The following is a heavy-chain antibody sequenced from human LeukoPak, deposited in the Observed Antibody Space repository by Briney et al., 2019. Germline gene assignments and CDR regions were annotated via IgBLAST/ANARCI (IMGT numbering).Heavy chain of an antibody. Sequence: PSETLSLTCAVYGGSFSGYYWSWIRQPPGKGLEWIGEINHSGSTNYNPSPKSRVTISVDTSKNQFSLKLSSVTAADTAVYYCARGSAPGYCSSTSCYTGWYYYYYYGMDVWGQGTTVTVSS. CDR2: INHSGST. D-gene: IGHD2-2*02. J-gene: IGHJ6*02. V-gene: IGHV4-34*01. CDR1: GGSFSGYY. CDR3: ARGSAPGYCSSTSCYTGWYYYYYYGMDV.